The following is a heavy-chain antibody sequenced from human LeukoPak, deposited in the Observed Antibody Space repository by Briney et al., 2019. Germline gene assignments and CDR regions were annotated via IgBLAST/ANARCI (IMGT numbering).Heavy chain of an antibody. D-gene: IGHD2-21*01. CDR2: IRQDGSET. Sequence: GGSLRLSCAASGFTFSNYWMSWVRQAPGKGLEWVANIRQDGSETYYVDSVKGRFTISRDNAKNSLYLQMNSLRAEDTAVYYCASGRFAGYFQDWGQGTLVTVSS. J-gene: IGHJ1*01. CDR1: GFTFSNYW. CDR3: ASGRFAGYFQD. V-gene: IGHV3-7*05.